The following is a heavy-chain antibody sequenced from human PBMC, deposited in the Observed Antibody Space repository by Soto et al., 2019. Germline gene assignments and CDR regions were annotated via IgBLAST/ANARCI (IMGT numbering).Heavy chain of an antibody. J-gene: IGHJ6*02. Sequence: QVQLVQSGAEVKKPGASVKVSCKASGYTFTSYGISWVRQAPGQGLEWMGWISAYNGNTNYAQKLQGRVTMTTDTATSTAYMELRSLRSDDTAVYYCARDRGSGSRYYYYGMDVWGQGTTVTVSS. D-gene: IGHD3-10*01. V-gene: IGHV1-18*01. CDR1: GYTFTSYG. CDR2: ISAYNGNT. CDR3: ARDRGSGSRYYYYGMDV.